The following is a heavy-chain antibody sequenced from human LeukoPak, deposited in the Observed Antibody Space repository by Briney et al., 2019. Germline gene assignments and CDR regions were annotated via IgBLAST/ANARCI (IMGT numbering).Heavy chain of an antibody. CDR1: GGSISSSNW. D-gene: IGHD6-6*01. CDR2: INHSGST. CDR3: AGAEYSSSSDPVRWFDP. V-gene: IGHV4-4*02. Sequence: PSETLSLTCAVSGGSISSSNWWSWVRQPPGKGLEWIGEINHSGSTNYNPSLKSRVTISVDTSKNQFSLKLSSVTAADTAVYYCAGAEYSSSSDPVRWFDPWGQGTLVTVSS. J-gene: IGHJ5*02.